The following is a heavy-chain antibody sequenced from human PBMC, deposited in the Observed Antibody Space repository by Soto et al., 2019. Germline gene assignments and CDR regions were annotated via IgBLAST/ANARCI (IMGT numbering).Heavy chain of an antibody. CDR2: IYPGDSDT. V-gene: IGHV5-51*01. CDR1: GYSFTSYW. CDR3: ARLIGYCSSTSCYGNAFDI. D-gene: IGHD2-2*01. Sequence: GESLKNSCKGSGYSFTSYWIGWVRQMPGKGLERMGIIYPGDSDTRYSPSFQGQVTISADKSISTAYLQWSSLKASDTAMYYCARLIGYCSSTSCYGNAFDIWGQGTMVPVSS. J-gene: IGHJ3*02.